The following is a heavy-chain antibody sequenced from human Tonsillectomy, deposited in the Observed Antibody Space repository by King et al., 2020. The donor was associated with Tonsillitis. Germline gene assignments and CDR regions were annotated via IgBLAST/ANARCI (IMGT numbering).Heavy chain of an antibody. CDR3: AKDLTGGDNSYYYMDV. CDR2: ISYDGSTK. J-gene: IGHJ6*03. Sequence: VQLVESGGGVVQPGRSLRLSCAASGFSFSTSGMHWFRQAPGKGLVWVALISYDGSTKYYCASVKGRFTFSRDNFKKTLYLEKTSLKAEDTAVYYCAKDLTGGDNSYYYMDVWGKGTTVTVSS. V-gene: IGHV3-30*18. CDR1: GFSFSTSG. D-gene: IGHD7-27*01.